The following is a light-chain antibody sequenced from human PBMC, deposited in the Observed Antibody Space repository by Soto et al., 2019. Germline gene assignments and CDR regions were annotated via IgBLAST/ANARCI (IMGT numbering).Light chain of an antibody. Sequence: EIVLTQSPCTLSLSPGEGGTLSCRASQSISSSYLAWYQQKPGQTPRLLIYGASSRATGIPDRFSGSGSGTDFTLTISRLEPEDFAMYYCQQYGSSPLTFGGGTKVEIK. V-gene: IGKV3-20*01. CDR3: QQYGSSPLT. CDR2: GAS. CDR1: QSISSSY. J-gene: IGKJ4*01.